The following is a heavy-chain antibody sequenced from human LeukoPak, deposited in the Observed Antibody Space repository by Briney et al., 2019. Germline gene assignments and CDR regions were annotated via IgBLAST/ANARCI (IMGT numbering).Heavy chain of an antibody. D-gene: IGHD3-10*01. J-gene: IGHJ4*02. Sequence: PGGSLRLSCAASGFTFSSYAMSWVRQAPGKGLEWVSAISGSGGSTYYADSVKGRFTISRDNSKNTLYLQMNSLRAEDTAVYYCAKVNMVRGVISAVDYWGQGTLVTVSS. V-gene: IGHV3-23*01. CDR3: AKVNMVRGVISAVDY. CDR1: GFTFSSYA. CDR2: ISGSGGST.